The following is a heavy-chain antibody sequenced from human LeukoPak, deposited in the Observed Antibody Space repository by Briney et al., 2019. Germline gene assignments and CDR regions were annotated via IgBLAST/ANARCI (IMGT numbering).Heavy chain of an antibody. D-gene: IGHD6-19*01. V-gene: IGHV4-4*07. Sequence: SETLSLTCTVSGGSISSYYWSWIRQPAGKGLEWIGRIYTSGSTNYNPSLKSRVTMTTDTSTSTAYMELRSLRSDDTAVYYCARDIMPYSSGWYGGSYWGQGTLVTVSS. CDR3: ARDIMPYSSGWYGGSY. CDR1: GGSISSYY. J-gene: IGHJ4*02. CDR2: IYTSGST.